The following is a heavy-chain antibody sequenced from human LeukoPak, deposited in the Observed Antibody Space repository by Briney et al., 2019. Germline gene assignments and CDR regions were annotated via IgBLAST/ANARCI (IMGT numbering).Heavy chain of an antibody. D-gene: IGHD3-10*01. Sequence: GGSLRLSCAASEFTFSSYGMHWVRQAPGKGLEWVAVISRDGSNTYSADSVQGRFTISRDNSKNTLYLQMNSLRAEDTAVYYCAKSLYGSGSYWDPNFDYWGQGTLVTVSS. V-gene: IGHV3-30*18. CDR3: AKSLYGSGSYWDPNFDY. CDR2: ISRDGSNT. J-gene: IGHJ4*02. CDR1: EFTFSSYG.